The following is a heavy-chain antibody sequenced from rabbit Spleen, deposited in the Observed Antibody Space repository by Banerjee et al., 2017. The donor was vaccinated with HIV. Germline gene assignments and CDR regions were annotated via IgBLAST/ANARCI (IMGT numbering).Heavy chain of an antibody. J-gene: IGHJ4*01. V-gene: IGHV1S40*01. CDR1: GFSFSSNYY. Sequence: QSLEESGGDLVKPGASLTLTCTASGFSFSSNYYMCWVRQAPGKGLEWIACIYTGSSGSTYYASWATGRFTCSKTSSTTVTLQMTSLTVADTATYFCARDLVAVIGWNFNLWGPGTLVTVS. CDR3: ARDLVAVIGWNFNL. D-gene: IGHD1-1*01. CDR2: IYTGSSGST.